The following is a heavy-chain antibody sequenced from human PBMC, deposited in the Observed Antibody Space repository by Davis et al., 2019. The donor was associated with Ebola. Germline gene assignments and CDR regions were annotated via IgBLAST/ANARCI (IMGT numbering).Heavy chain of an antibody. CDR1: GYRFTTYW. J-gene: IGHJ5*02. V-gene: IGHV5-51*01. CDR3: ARHANWFDP. CDR2: IYPDDSDT. Sequence: GESLKISCKASGYRFTTYWIGWVRQMPGRGLQWLGIIYPDDSDTTYSPSFQGQISISADRSISTAYLQWDSLKASDTAMYYCARHANWFDPWGQGTLVTVSS.